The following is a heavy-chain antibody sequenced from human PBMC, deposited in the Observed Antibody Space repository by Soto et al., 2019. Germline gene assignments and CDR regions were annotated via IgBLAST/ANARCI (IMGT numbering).Heavy chain of an antibody. Sequence: XXVKVSAKASGYTFTGYYMHCVRHAPGQGLEWMGWINPNSGGTNYAQKFQGWVTMTRDTSISTAYMELSRLRSDDTAVYYCARPVDSSGYSFGYWGQGTLVTVSS. CDR1: GYTFTGYY. V-gene: IGHV1-2*04. CDR3: ARPVDSSGYSFGY. J-gene: IGHJ4*02. D-gene: IGHD3-22*01. CDR2: INPNSGGT.